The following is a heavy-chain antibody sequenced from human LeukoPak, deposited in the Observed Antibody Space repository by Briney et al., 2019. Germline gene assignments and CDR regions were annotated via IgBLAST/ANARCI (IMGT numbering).Heavy chain of an antibody. V-gene: IGHV4-38-2*02. CDR2: MYHSGDT. CDR1: GYSVSSGYY. CDR3: ARSKAHLSTSWYGTWFDP. J-gene: IGHJ5*02. D-gene: IGHD2-2*01. Sequence: PSETLSLTCTVSGYSVSSGYYWGWIRQPPGKGLEWIGSMYHSGDTYYNPSLKSRVTISVDTSKNQLSLELSSVTATDTAVYYCARSKAHLSTSWYGTWFDPWGQGTLVTVSS.